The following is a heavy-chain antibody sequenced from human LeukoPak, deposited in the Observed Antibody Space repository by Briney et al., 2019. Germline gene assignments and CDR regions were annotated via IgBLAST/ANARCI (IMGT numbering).Heavy chain of an antibody. CDR3: ARDTSYGSGTSIPY. CDR1: GFTFSNYA. D-gene: IGHD3-10*01. CDR2: ISSSSSYI. V-gene: IGHV3-21*01. J-gene: IGHJ4*02. Sequence: GGSLRFSCAASGFTFSNYAMSWVRQAPGKGLEWVSSISSSSSYIYYADSVKGRFTISRDNAKNSLYLQMNSLRAEDTAVYYCARDTSYGSGTSIPYWGQGTLVTVSS.